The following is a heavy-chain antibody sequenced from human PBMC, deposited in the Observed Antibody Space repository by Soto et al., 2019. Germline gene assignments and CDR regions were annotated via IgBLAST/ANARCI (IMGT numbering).Heavy chain of an antibody. J-gene: IGHJ6*02. CDR3: ARFDPVYSYGQYYYYYGMDV. V-gene: IGHV1-2*04. Sequence: QVQLVQSGAEVKKPGASVKVSCKASGYTFTGYYMHWVRQAPGQGLEWMGWINPNSGGTNYAQKFQGWVTMTRDTSISTAYMELSRLRSDDTAVYYCARFDPVYSYGQYYYYYGMDVWGQGTTVTVSS. CDR2: INPNSGGT. CDR1: GYTFTGYY. D-gene: IGHD5-18*01.